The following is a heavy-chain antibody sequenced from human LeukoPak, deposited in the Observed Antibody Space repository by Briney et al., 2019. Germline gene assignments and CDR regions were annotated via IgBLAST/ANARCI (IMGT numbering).Heavy chain of an antibody. CDR3: ARMVRGSSWTQDDY. CDR1: GFTFSSYA. Sequence: GGSLRLSCAASGFTFSSYAMHWVRQAPGKGLEWVAVISYDGSNKYYADSVKGRFTISRDNAKNSLYLQMNSLRAEDTAVYYCARMVRGSSWTQDDYWGQGTLVTVSS. CDR2: ISYDGSNK. D-gene: IGHD6-13*01. V-gene: IGHV3-30-3*01. J-gene: IGHJ4*02.